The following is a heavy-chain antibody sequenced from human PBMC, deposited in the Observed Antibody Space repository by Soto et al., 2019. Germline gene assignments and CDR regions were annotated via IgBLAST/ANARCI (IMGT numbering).Heavy chain of an antibody. D-gene: IGHD6-6*01. CDR3: ARGGSSSEYYYYGMDV. Sequence: GASVKVSCKASGGTFSSYAISWVRQAPGQGLEWMGGIIPIFGTANYAQKFQGRVTITADESTSTAYMELSSLRSEDTAVYYCARGGSSSEYYYYGMDVWGQGTTVTAP. CDR1: GGTFSSYA. V-gene: IGHV1-69*13. J-gene: IGHJ6*02. CDR2: IIPIFGTA.